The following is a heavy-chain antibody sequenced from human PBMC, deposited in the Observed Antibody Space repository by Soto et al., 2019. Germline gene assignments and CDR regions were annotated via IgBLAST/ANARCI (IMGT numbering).Heavy chain of an antibody. Sequence: SGPTLVNPTQTLTLTCTFSGFSLSTSGVGVGWIRQPPGKALEWLALIYWDDDKRYSPSLKSRLTITKDTSKNQVVLTMTNMDPVDTATYYCAHQPPRIWFGEFSSWFDPWGQGTLVTVSS. CDR3: AHQPPRIWFGEFSSWFDP. CDR1: GFSLSTSGVG. V-gene: IGHV2-5*02. J-gene: IGHJ5*02. CDR2: IYWDDDK. D-gene: IGHD3-10*01.